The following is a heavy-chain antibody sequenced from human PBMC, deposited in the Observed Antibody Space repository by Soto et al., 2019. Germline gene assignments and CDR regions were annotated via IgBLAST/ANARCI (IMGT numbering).Heavy chain of an antibody. Sequence: VQILQSGGGLEQPGGSLRLSCAASGFTFSNYAMSWIRQAPGKGLEWVSTIRETGNTYYADSVRGRFATSRDNSENTLYLQMSSLRPEDTAVYYCAKQQMGVIRALDYWGQGTLVTVSS. D-gene: IGHD1-26*01. CDR3: AKQQMGVIRALDY. J-gene: IGHJ4*02. V-gene: IGHV3-23*01. CDR1: GFTFSNYA. CDR2: IRETGNT.